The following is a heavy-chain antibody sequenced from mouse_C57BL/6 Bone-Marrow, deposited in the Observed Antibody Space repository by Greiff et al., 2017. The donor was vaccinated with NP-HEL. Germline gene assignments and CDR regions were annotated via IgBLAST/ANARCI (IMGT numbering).Heavy chain of an antibody. CDR1: GYAFSSSW. CDR2: IYPGDGDT. J-gene: IGHJ1*03. CDR3: ARWGYYGPYWYFDV. V-gene: IGHV1-82*01. D-gene: IGHD1-1*01. Sequence: VQLVESGPELVKPGASVKISCKASGYAFSSSWMNWVKQRPGKGLEWIGRIYPGDGDTNYNGKFKGKATLTADKYSSTAYMQLSSLTSEASAVYFCARWGYYGPYWYFDVWGTGTTVTVSS.